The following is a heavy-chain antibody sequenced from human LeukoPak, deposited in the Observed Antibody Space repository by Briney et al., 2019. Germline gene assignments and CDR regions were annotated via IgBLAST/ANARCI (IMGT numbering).Heavy chain of an antibody. CDR2: MNPNSGNT. CDR3: ARGRKDWNYYYYYMDV. D-gene: IGHD3/OR15-3a*01. V-gene: IGHV1-8*03. Sequence: ASVKVSCKASGYTFTSYDINWVRQATGQGLELMGWMNPNSGNTGYAQKFQGRVTITRNTSISTAYMELSSLRSEDTAVHYCARGRKDWNYYYYYMDVWGKGTTVTVSS. J-gene: IGHJ6*03. CDR1: GYTFTSYD.